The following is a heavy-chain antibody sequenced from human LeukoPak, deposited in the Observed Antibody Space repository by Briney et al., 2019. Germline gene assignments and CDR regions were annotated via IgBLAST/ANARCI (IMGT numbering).Heavy chain of an antibody. Sequence: GGSLRLSCAAPGFSFSNYWMIWVRQAPGKGLQWVANIKQDGSEKHCVDSVKGRFTVSRDNAKNSLYLQMNSLRAEDTAVYYRARLDSSTYVGFFDLWGQGTMVTVSS. D-gene: IGHD6-19*01. J-gene: IGHJ3*01. CDR3: ARLDSSTYVGFFDL. V-gene: IGHV3-7*01. CDR2: IKQDGSEK. CDR1: GFSFSNYW.